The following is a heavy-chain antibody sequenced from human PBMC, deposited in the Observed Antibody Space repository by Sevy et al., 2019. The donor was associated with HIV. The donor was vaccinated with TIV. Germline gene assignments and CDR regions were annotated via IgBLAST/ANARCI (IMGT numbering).Heavy chain of an antibody. Sequence: GGSLRLSCAASGFTFSSYSMNWVRQAPGKGLEWVSSISSSSSYIYYADSVKGRFTISRDNAKNSLYLQMNSLRAEDTAVYYCACIEWELPHNWFDPWGQGTLVTVSS. J-gene: IGHJ5*02. CDR2: ISSSSSYI. CDR1: GFTFSSYS. CDR3: ACIEWELPHNWFDP. V-gene: IGHV3-21*01. D-gene: IGHD1-26*01.